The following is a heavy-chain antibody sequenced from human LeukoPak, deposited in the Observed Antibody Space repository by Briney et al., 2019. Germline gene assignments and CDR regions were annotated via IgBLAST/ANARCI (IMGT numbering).Heavy chain of an antibody. CDR2: ISSSGSTI. Sequence: PGGSLRLSCAASGFTFSRYSMNWVRQAPGKGLEWVSYISSSGSTIYYADSVKGRFTISRDNAKNSLYLQMNSLRAEDTAVYYCARDLTRALYLDYWGQGTLVTVSS. J-gene: IGHJ4*02. V-gene: IGHV3-48*04. CDR3: ARDLTRALYLDY. CDR1: GFTFSRYS. D-gene: IGHD3-3*01.